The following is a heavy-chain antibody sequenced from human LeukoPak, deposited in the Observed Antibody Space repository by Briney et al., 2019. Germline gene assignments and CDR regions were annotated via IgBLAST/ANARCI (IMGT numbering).Heavy chain of an antibody. CDR1: GWTLTSYG. D-gene: IGHD3-22*01. V-gene: IGHV1-18*01. Sequence: GAAVKVSFKASGWTLTSYGISGVGQAPARGLEWVGWISAYNGNTNYAQKLQDGVPMTTDTSTSKAYMELRSLRSDDTAVYYCARPSSDSSGYYLSPFDYWGQGTLVTVSS. CDR2: ISAYNGNT. J-gene: IGHJ4*02. CDR3: ARPSSDSSGYYLSPFDY.